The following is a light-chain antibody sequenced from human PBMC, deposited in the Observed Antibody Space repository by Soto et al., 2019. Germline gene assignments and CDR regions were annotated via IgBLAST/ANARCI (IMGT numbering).Light chain of an antibody. CDR2: GAS. CDR1: QSVSSSY. CDR3: QQFVSSLSSFT. J-gene: IGKJ2*01. V-gene: IGKV3-20*01. Sequence: EIVLTQSPGTLSLSPGERATLSCRASQSVSSSYLAWYQQKPGQAPRLLIYGASSRATGIPDRFSGGGSGTNFTLTISRLEPDDFAVYYCQQFVSSLSSFTFGQGTKLEI.